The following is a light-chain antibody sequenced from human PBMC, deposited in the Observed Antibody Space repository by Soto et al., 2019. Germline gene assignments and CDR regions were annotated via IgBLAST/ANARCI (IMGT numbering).Light chain of an antibody. V-gene: IGLV1-40*01. J-gene: IGLJ1*01. Sequence: QSVLTQPPSVSGAPGQRVTISCTGSSSNIGAGYDVHWYQQLPGTAPKLLIYGNSNRPSGVPDRFSGSKSGTSASLAITGLQAEDEADYDCQSYDSSLSGKVFGTGTKLTVL. CDR2: GNS. CDR1: SSNIGAGYD. CDR3: QSYDSSLSGKV.